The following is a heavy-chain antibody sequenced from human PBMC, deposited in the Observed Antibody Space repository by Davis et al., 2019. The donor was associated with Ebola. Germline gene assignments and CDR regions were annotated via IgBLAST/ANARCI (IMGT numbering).Heavy chain of an antibody. D-gene: IGHD2-15*01. CDR3: ARDPGIGVAATNADY. J-gene: IGHJ4*02. V-gene: IGHV3-30-3*01. Sequence: GGSLRLSCAASGFTFSSYAMHWVRQAPGKGLEWVAVISYDGSNKYYADSVKGRFTISRDNSKNTLYLQMNSLRPEDTAVYYCARDPGIGVAATNADYWGQGTLVTVSS. CDR2: ISYDGSNK. CDR1: GFTFSSYA.